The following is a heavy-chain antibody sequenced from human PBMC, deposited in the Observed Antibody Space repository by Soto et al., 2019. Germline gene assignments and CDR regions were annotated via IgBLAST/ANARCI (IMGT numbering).Heavy chain of an antibody. V-gene: IGHV3-48*01. CDR3: ARVTMTAVSKTDS. Sequence: EVQLVESGGGLVQPGGSLRLSCAASGFTFTTYSMNWVRLAPGKGLEWLSYISNTGSTIYYADSVKGRFTISRDNAKNSVYLQMSGLRVEDTAVYYCARVTMTAVSKTDSWGQGALVTVSS. CDR1: GFTFTTYS. CDR2: ISNTGSTI. D-gene: IGHD4-17*01. J-gene: IGHJ4*02.